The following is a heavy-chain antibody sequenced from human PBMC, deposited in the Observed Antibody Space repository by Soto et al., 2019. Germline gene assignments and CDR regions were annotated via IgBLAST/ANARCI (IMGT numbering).Heavy chain of an antibody. J-gene: IGHJ4*02. D-gene: IGHD3-3*01. CDR3: ARGLFTGRGYDLWRGYSPHEY. V-gene: IGHV1-8*02. Sequence: GSSVKVSCKASGYTFTSYDISWVRQAPGQGLEWMGWMSPNSGNTSYAQKLQGRVTMTRNTSTSTAYMELRSLRSEDTAVYYCARGLFTGRGYDLWRGYSPHEYWGQGTLVTVSS. CDR2: MSPNSGNT. CDR1: GYTFTSYD.